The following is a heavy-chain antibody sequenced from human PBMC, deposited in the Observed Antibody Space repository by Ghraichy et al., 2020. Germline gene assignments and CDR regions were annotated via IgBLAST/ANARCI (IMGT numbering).Heavy chain of an antibody. CDR1: GFPFSSFA. CDR2: ISPNAGDT. CDR3: AKDPVLRYYYYAMDV. J-gene: IGHJ6*02. D-gene: IGHD3-10*01. V-gene: IGHV3-23*01. Sequence: GGSLRLSCAASGFPFSSFAMTWVRQAPGKGLEWVSSISPNAGDTYYADSVKGRFTISRDNSKDTLYLQMNSLRAEDTAVYYCAKDPVLRYYYYAMDVWGQGTTVTVSS.